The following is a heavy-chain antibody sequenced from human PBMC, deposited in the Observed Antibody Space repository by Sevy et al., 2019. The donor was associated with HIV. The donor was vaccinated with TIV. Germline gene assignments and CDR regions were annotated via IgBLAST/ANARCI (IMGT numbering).Heavy chain of an antibody. D-gene: IGHD2-2*02. V-gene: IGHV4-59*12. CDR2: TSYSGTT. J-gene: IGHJ4*02. Sequence: SETLSLTCGVSGDSINNYYWSWIRQPPGKGLEWIGYTSYSGTTNYSPSLKSRVDISVDTSMHHFSLKINSVTAADTAVYYCARLRWDVVDAPGATPGCYFDSWGQGILVIVSS. CDR3: ARLRWDVVDAPGATPGCYFDS. CDR1: GDSINNYY.